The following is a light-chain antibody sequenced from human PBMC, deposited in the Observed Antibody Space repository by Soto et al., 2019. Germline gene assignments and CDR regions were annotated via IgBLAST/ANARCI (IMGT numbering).Light chain of an antibody. CDR2: GAS. V-gene: IGKV3-20*01. Sequence: EIVLTQSPATLSLSPGERATLSCRASQSGSSNYLAWYQQKPGQAPRLLMYGASSRATGIPARFRGSGSGTDFTLTISRVEPEDFGVYYCQQYGSSPYTFGQGTKLEIK. J-gene: IGKJ2*01. CDR3: QQYGSSPYT. CDR1: QSGSSNY.